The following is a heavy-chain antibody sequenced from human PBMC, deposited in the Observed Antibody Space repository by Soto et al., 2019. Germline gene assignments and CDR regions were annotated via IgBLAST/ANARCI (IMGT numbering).Heavy chain of an antibody. J-gene: IGHJ3*02. CDR2: IYYSGRT. Sequence: SETLSLTCTVSGGSISSYYWSWIRQPPGKGLEWIGYIYYSGRTNYNPSLKSRVTISVDTSKNQFSLKLSSVTAADTAVYYCARRGGAYCGGDCWDDAFDIWGQGTMVTVSS. CDR1: GGSISSYY. D-gene: IGHD2-21*02. CDR3: ARRGGAYCGGDCWDDAFDI. V-gene: IGHV4-59*08.